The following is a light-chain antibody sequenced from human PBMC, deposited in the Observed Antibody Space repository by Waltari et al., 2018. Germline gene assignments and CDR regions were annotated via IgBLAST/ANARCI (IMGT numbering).Light chain of an antibody. CDR2: KAS. CDR1: QNIDKW. CDR3: QQYRTSSPT. J-gene: IGKJ2*01. V-gene: IGKV1-5*03. Sequence: DIQMTQSPSTVPASVGDRVPITCRASQNIDKWLAWYQVKPGKAPKLLIYKASTLESGVPSRFSGSGFETEFSLIIDSLQPEDFATYYCQQYRTSSPTFGQGTRLDIK.